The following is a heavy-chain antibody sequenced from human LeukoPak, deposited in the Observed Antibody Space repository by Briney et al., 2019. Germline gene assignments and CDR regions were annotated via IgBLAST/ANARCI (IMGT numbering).Heavy chain of an antibody. Sequence: ASVKVSCKTSGYTFTDYDITWVRQAPGQGLEWMGRVSPYNGNTYYSQRFQDRVIITKDTSTGTAYMDLRDLRTDDTAMYYCARNGRVRRVVKDLFEYWGQGTLVTVSS. J-gene: IGHJ4*02. CDR2: VSPYNGNT. CDR1: GYTFTDYD. V-gene: IGHV1-18*01. D-gene: IGHD3-10*01. CDR3: ARNGRVRRVVKDLFEY.